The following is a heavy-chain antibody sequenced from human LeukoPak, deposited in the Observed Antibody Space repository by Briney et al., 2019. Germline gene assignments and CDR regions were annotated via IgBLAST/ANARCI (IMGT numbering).Heavy chain of an antibody. D-gene: IGHD4-11*01. V-gene: IGHV5-51*01. Sequence: GESLKISCKASGYRFTSYWLAWVRQMPGKGLEWMGIIYPGDSDTRYSPSFQGQVTISADKSISTAYLQWSSLKASDTAMYYCARGDSSNCLEFWGQGTLVTVSS. J-gene: IGHJ4*02. CDR1: GYRFTSYW. CDR2: IYPGDSDT. CDR3: ARGDSSNCLEF.